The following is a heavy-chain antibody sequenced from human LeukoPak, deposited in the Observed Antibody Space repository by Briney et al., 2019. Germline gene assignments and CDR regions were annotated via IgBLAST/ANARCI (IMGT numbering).Heavy chain of an antibody. CDR3: ARGDWGFPGY. Sequence: PSETLSLTCTVSGGSISSSSYYWGWIRQPPGKGLEWIGSIYYSGSTYYNPSLKSRVTISVDTSKNQFSLKLSSVTAADTAVYYCARGDWGFPGYWGQGTLVTVSS. J-gene: IGHJ4*02. D-gene: IGHD2-21*02. CDR1: GGSISSSSYY. CDR2: IYYSGST. V-gene: IGHV4-39*01.